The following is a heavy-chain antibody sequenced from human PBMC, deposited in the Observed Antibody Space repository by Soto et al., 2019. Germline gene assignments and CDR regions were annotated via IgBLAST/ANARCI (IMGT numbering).Heavy chain of an antibody. J-gene: IGHJ4*02. V-gene: IGHV1-69*01. Sequence: QVQLVQSGAEVKKPGSSVKVSFKAAGGTFSSYSINWVRQAPGQGLEWMGEIIPIFGTANYAQKFQGRVTITADESTSTAYMALSSLRSEDTAVYYCAREGGRHAGGIDYWGQGTLVTVSS. CDR2: IIPIFGTA. CDR3: AREGGRHAGGIDY. D-gene: IGHD1-26*01. CDR1: GGTFSSYS.